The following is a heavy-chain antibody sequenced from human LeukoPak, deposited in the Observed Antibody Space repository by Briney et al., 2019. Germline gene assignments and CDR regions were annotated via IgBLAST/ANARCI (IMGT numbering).Heavy chain of an antibody. CDR3: AKGHGDHIPAEYRQH. D-gene: IGHD4-17*01. Sequence: PGGSLRLSCAASGFTFSNYAMNWVRQAPGKGLEWVSAIGVNTDRTYYADAVGGRFTISRDYSQNTLSLQMSSLRAEDTDVYYCAKGHGDHIPAEYRQHWGQGTLVTVSS. J-gene: IGHJ1*01. CDR2: IGVNTDRT. CDR1: GFTFSNYA. V-gene: IGHV3-23*01.